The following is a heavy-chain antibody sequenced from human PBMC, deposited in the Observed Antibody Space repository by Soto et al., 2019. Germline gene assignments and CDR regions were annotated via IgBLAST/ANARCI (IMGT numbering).Heavy chain of an antibody. Sequence: QVQLVESGGGVVQPGRSLRLSCAASGFTFSSYGMHWVRQAPGKGLEWVAVISYDGSNKYYADSVKGRFTISRDNSKNTLYLQMNSLRAEDTAVYYCAKDTIAVATNFDYWGQGTLVTDSS. CDR1: GFTFSSYG. CDR3: AKDTIAVATNFDY. D-gene: IGHD6-19*01. V-gene: IGHV3-30*18. CDR2: ISYDGSNK. J-gene: IGHJ4*02.